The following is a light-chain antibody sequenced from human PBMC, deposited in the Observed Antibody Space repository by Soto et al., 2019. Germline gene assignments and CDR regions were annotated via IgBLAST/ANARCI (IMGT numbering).Light chain of an antibody. Sequence: ELVLTQSPDTLSLSPGERATLSCRAGQSISSTFFAWYQQRRGQAPGLLIYGASSRATDVPDRFSGSGSGTDCTLIIRRLEPEDFGVYYCQYSANQWGCTFGRGIKVQI. J-gene: IGKJ1*01. V-gene: IGKV3-20*01. CDR1: QSISSTF. CDR3: QYSANQWGCT. CDR2: GAS.